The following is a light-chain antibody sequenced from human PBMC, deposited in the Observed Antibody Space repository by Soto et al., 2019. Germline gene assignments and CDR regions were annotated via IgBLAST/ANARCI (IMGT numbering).Light chain of an antibody. CDR3: QQYNSYSGT. CDR1: QSISSW. CDR2: DAS. Sequence: DIPMTQSPSNLSASVGDRVTITCRASQSISSWLAWYQQKPGKAPKLLIYDASSLESGVPSRFSGSGSGTEFTLTISSLQPDDFATYYCQQYNSYSGTFGQGTKVEIK. J-gene: IGKJ1*01. V-gene: IGKV1-5*01.